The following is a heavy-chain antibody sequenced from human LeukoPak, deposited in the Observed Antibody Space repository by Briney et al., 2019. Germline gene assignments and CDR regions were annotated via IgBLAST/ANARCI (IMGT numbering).Heavy chain of an antibody. CDR2: IIPIFGTA. CDR1: GGTFSSYA. D-gene: IGHD3-10*01. J-gene: IGHJ4*02. CDR3: ARSAFYGSGSYYDY. Sequence: GASVKVSCKASGGTFSSYAISWVRQAPGQGLERMGGIIPIFGTANYAQKFQGRVTITTDESTSTAYMELSSLRSEDTAVYYCARSAFYGSGSYYDYWGQGTLVTVSS. V-gene: IGHV1-69*05.